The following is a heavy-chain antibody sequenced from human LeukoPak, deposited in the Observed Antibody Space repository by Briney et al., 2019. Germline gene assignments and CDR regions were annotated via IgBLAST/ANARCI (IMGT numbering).Heavy chain of an antibody. V-gene: IGHV3-23*01. D-gene: IGHD6-19*01. CDR2: ISGRGGRT. CDR1: GFTFSSYA. CDR3: APQWLVGGYYFDY. Sequence: GGSLRLSCAASGFTFSSYAMSWVRQAPGKGLEWVSAISGRGGRTYYAGSVKGRVTISRDNSKTTLYLQMNSLRAEDTAVYYCAPQWLVGGYYFDYWGQGTLVTVSS. J-gene: IGHJ4*02.